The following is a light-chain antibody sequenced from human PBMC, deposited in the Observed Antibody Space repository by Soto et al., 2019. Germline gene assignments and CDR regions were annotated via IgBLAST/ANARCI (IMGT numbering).Light chain of an antibody. V-gene: IGLV2-14*01. Sequence: QSALTQPASVSGSPGQSITISCTGTSSDVGGYDYVSWYQLHPGKAPKLMVFEVNNRPSGVSYRFSGSKSGNTASLTISGLQAEDEADYFCSSYSIRTAYLFGTGTKVTVL. J-gene: IGLJ1*01. CDR1: SSDVGGYDY. CDR3: SSYSIRTAYL. CDR2: EVN.